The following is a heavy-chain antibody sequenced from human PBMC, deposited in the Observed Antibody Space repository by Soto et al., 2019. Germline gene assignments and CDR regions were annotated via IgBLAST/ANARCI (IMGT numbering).Heavy chain of an antibody. J-gene: IGHJ4*02. V-gene: IGHV3-23*01. CDR2: ITYTGGDA. D-gene: IGHD3-10*01. CDR1: GITFGSRA. Sequence: GGFLRLSCAASGITFGSRAMRWVRLGPGEGLEWVSTITYTGGDAKYADSVRGRFTISRDNSKKTLYLQMSSLRADDTAVYFCARGSKDSYPGSRIFDFWGRGTLVTVSS. CDR3: ARGSKDSYPGSRIFDF.